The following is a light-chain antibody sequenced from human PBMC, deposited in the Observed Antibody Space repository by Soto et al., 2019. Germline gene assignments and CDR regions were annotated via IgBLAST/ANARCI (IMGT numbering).Light chain of an antibody. CDR3: QQYCHSAT. V-gene: IGKV3-20*01. J-gene: IGKJ4*01. CDR1: QSVNTF. Sequence: IVMTKSPATLSVSPGERATLSCRASQSVNTFLAWYQQKPGQAPRLLISGASSRATGIPDRFSGSGSGTDFTLTISRLEPDDFAVYYCQQYCHSATLGGGTKVDIK. CDR2: GAS.